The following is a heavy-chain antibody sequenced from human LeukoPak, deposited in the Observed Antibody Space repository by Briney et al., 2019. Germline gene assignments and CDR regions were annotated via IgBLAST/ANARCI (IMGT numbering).Heavy chain of an antibody. V-gene: IGHV1-18*01. Sequence: ASVKVSCKASGYTFTCYGISWVRQAPGQGLEWMGWISAYNGNTNYAQKLQGRVTMTTDTSTSTAYMELRSLRSDDTAVYYCARDGQLVAFNWFDPWGQGTLVTVSS. J-gene: IGHJ5*02. CDR1: GYTFTCYG. CDR3: ARDGQLVAFNWFDP. D-gene: IGHD6-6*01. CDR2: ISAYNGNT.